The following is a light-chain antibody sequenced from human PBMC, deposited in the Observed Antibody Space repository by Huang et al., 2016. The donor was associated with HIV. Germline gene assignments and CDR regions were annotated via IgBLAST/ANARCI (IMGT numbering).Light chain of an antibody. Sequence: DIRMTQSPSSLSATVGDRVTITCQASQDILNYLSWYQQKPGKAPKVLIYDASNLEAGVPSRFSGGGSGTDFTLTISSLQPEDIATYFCQQYDSFPFTFGQGTKLDIK. J-gene: IGKJ2*01. CDR2: DAS. V-gene: IGKV1-33*01. CDR3: QQYDSFPFT. CDR1: QDILNY.